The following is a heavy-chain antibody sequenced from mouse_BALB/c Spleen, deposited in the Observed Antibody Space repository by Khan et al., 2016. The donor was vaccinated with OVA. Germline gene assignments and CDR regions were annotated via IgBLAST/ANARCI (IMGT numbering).Heavy chain of an antibody. V-gene: IGHV5-9-3*01. Sequence: EVELVESGGGLVKPGGSLKLSCSASGSTFSSYAMSWVRQTPEKRLECVATISTGGHYTFYPDSVKGRFTISRDNAKNTLYLQMSSLRSEDTAMYYCARSLVDYHAMDYWGQGTSVTVSS. CDR3: ARSLVDYHAMDY. CDR2: ISTGGHYT. J-gene: IGHJ4*01. CDR1: GSTFSSYA. D-gene: IGHD2-2*01.